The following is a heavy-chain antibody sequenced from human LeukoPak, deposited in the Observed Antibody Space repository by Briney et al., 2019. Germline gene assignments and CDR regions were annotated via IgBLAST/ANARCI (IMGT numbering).Heavy chain of an antibody. CDR2: IYYSGST. V-gene: IGHV4-31*03. Sequence: SQTLSLTCTVSLGSISSCGYYWSWVPQHPGEGLECIVYIYYSGSTHSNPPLRSRVTISVYTPKNQLSLKLSSVTAADKDVYCCATLYSSQADYWGQGTLVTVSS. J-gene: IGHJ4*02. CDR3: ATLYSSQADY. D-gene: IGHD6-13*01. CDR1: LGSISSCGYY.